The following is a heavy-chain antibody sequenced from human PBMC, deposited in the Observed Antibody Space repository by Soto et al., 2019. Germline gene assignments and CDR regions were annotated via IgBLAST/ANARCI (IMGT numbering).Heavy chain of an antibody. CDR3: ARVRDWFDP. Sequence: PSETLSLTCAVYCGSFSGYYWNWIRQPPGKGLEWIGEIDHSGYTNYNPSLKSRVTISVDTSKNQFSLRLTSVTAADTAVYYCARVRDWFDPWGQGTLVTVS. CDR2: IDHSGYT. D-gene: IGHD3-3*01. V-gene: IGHV4-34*01. CDR1: CGSFSGYY. J-gene: IGHJ5*02.